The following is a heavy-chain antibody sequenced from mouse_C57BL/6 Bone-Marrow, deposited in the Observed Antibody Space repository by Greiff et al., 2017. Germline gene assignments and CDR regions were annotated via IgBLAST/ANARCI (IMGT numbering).Heavy chain of an antibody. V-gene: IGHV1-81*01. CDR2: IYPRSGNT. Sequence: QVQLQQSGAELARPGASVKLSCKASGYTFTSYGISWVKQRTGQGLEWIGEIYPRSGNTYYNEKFKGKATLTADHSSSTAYMELSSLKSEDLAVYFCARGTTVVAEGFAYWGKGTLVTVSA. CDR3: ARGTTVVAEGFAY. CDR1: GYTFTSYG. D-gene: IGHD1-1*01. J-gene: IGHJ3*01.